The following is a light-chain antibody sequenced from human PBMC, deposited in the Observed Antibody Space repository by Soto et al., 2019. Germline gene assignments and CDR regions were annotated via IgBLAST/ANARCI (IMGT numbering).Light chain of an antibody. CDR3: QQYGGSPLT. CDR1: QSVSANY. CDR2: GAS. V-gene: IGKV3-20*01. J-gene: IGKJ4*01. Sequence: EIVLTQSPGTLSLSPGERATLSCRASQSVSANYLAWYRQKPGQAPRLLIYGASNRATGIPDRFSGSASGTDFTLTISRLEPEDFAVYYCQQYGGSPLTFGGGTKLLIK.